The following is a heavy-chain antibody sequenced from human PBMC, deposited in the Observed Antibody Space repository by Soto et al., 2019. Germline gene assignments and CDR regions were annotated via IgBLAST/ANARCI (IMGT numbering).Heavy chain of an antibody. V-gene: IGHV4-59*01. CDR2: IYYSGST. CDR1: GGSISSYY. J-gene: IGHJ6*02. D-gene: IGHD3-10*01. Sequence: KSSETLSLTYSVSGGSISSYYRSWIRQPPGKGLEWIGYIYYSGSTNYNPSLKSRVTISVDTSKNQFSLKLSSVTAADTAVYYCARDRIFRVTMVRGVIITPSDGMDVWGQGTTVTVSS. CDR3: ARDRIFRVTMVRGVIITPSDGMDV.